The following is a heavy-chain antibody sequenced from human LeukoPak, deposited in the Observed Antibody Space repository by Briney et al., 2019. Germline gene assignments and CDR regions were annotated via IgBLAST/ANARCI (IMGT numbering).Heavy chain of an antibody. J-gene: IGHJ5*02. CDR3: AKDYSKTSYYGSGTYYRPNWFDP. CDR2: IRDIGISS. Sequence: PGGSLRLSCAASGFSFSSYAMSWVRQAPGKGLEWVSDIRDIGISSNYADSVKGRFTISRDNSKNTVNLQMNSLRAEDTAVYYCAKDYSKTSYYGSGTYYRPNWFDPWGQGTLVTVSS. V-gene: IGHV3-23*01. CDR1: GFSFSSYA. D-gene: IGHD3-10*01.